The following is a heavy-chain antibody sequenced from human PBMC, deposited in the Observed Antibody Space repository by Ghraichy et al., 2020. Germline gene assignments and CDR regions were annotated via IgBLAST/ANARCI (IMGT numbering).Heavy chain of an antibody. V-gene: IGHV3-23*01. CDR2: ISGSGGSP. CDR3: AKDGICSSGCQPHNWFDP. D-gene: IGHD6-19*01. CDR1: GFTFSSYA. J-gene: IGHJ5*02. Sequence: GGSLRLSCAASGFTFSSYAMSWVRQPPGKGLEWVSAISGSGGSPYYADSVKGRFTISRDNSKNTLYLQMNSLRAEDTAVYYCAKDGICSSGCQPHNWFDPWGQGTLVTVSS.